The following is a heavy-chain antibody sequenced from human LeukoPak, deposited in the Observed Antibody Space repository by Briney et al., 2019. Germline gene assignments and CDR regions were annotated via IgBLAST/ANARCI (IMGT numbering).Heavy chain of an antibody. Sequence: SETLSLTCAVYGGSFSGYYWSWIRQPPGKGLEWIGEINHSGSTSYNPSLKSRVTISVDTSKNQFSLKLSSVTAADTAVYYCARRPSFHGGTYDYWGQGTLVTVSS. V-gene: IGHV4-34*01. CDR1: GGSFSGYY. D-gene: IGHD4-23*01. CDR3: ARRPSFHGGTYDY. CDR2: INHSGST. J-gene: IGHJ4*02.